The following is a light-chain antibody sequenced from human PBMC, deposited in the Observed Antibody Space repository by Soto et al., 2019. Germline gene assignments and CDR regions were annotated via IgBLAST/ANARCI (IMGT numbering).Light chain of an antibody. Sequence: EIVLTQSPATLSLSPGERATLSCRASQSVTSYLAWYQQKPGQAPRLLIYDASNRASGIPARFSGSGSGTDFTLTISSLEPEDFAVYYCHQRSNWPPTFGQGTKWIS. CDR2: DAS. V-gene: IGKV3-11*01. J-gene: IGKJ1*01. CDR3: HQRSNWPPT. CDR1: QSVTSY.